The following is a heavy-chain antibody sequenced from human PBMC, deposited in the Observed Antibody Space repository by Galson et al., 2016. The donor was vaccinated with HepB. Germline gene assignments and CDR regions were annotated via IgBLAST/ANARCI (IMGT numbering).Heavy chain of an antibody. D-gene: IGHD5-18*01. V-gene: IGHV3-7*01. CDR2: IKQDGSEK. J-gene: IGHJ4*02. Sequence: SLRLSCAASGFTFSNYWMSWVRQAPEKGLEWVANIKQDGSEKYYVDSVKGRFTISRDNGKNSLYLQVNNLRVEDTAVYYCARDRGYSYGTILGYWGQGTLVTVSS. CDR3: ARDRGYSYGTILGY. CDR1: GFTFSNYW.